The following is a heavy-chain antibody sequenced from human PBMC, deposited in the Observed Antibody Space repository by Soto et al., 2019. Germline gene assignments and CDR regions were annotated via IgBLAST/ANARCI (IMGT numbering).Heavy chain of an antibody. D-gene: IGHD3-16*02. V-gene: IGHV4-59*01. CDR1: GFPISSYY. CDR2: IYYSGST. CDR3: VRDGLDYDYVWGSYRHHYYFDY. Sequence: SETLCPTCPFSGFPISSYYWSWIRQPPGKGLEWLGYIYYSGSTNYNPSLKSRVTISVDTSKNQFSLKLSSVTAADTAVYYCVRDGLDYDYVWGSYRHHYYFDYWGQGTLVTVSS. J-gene: IGHJ4*02.